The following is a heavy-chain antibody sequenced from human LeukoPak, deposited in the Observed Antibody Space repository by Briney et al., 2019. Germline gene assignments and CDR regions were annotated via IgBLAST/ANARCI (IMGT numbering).Heavy chain of an antibody. V-gene: IGHV1-3*01. CDR3: ARDYSGSYYRNTFDY. CDR2: INAGNGNT. CDR1: GYTFTSYA. Sequence: ASVKVSCKASGYTFTSYAMHWVRQAPGQRLEWMGWINAGNGNTKYSQKFQGRVTITRDTSASTTYMELSSLRSEDTAVYYCARDYSGSYYRNTFDYWGQGTLVTVSS. J-gene: IGHJ4*02. D-gene: IGHD1-26*01.